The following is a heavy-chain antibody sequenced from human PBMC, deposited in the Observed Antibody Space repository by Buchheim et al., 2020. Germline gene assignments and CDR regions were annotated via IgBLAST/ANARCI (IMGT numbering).Heavy chain of an antibody. CDR2: IYYSGST. J-gene: IGHJ6*02. CDR1: GGSISSSSYY. Sequence: QLQLQESGPGLVKPSETLSLTCTVSGGSISSSSYYWGWIRQPPGKGLEWIGGIYYSGSTYYNPSLKSRVTISVDTSKNQFSLKLSSVTAADTAVYYCARPYIGGYYYYGMDVWGQGTT. D-gene: IGHD3-16*01. CDR3: ARPYIGGYYYYGMDV. V-gene: IGHV4-39*01.